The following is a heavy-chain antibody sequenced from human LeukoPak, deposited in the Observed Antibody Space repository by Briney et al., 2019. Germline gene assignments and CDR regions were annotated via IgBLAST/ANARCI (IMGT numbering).Heavy chain of an antibody. CDR3: ARAAYDSTGYLTL. Sequence: PGGSLRLSCAASGFTFSSYAMHWVRQAPGNGLEWVAVISYDGSSIHYADSVKARFSISRDNAKNTLYLQMNSLRVEDTAVYYCARAAYDSTGYLTLWGQGTLVTVSS. CDR1: GFTFSSYA. J-gene: IGHJ4*02. V-gene: IGHV3-30-3*01. D-gene: IGHD3-22*01. CDR2: ISYDGSSI.